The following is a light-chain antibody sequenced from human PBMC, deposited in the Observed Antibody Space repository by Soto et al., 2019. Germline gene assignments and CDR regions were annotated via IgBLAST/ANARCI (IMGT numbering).Light chain of an antibody. CDR1: SSDVGGYNY. J-gene: IGLJ2*01. CDR3: SSYAGSYTVV. Sequence: QSVLTQPPSASGSPGQSVTISCTGTSSDVGGYNYVSWYQQHPGKAPKLMIYEVNKRPSGVPDRFSGSKSGNTASLTVSGLQTEGEADYYCSSYAGSYTVVFGGGTKLTVL. CDR2: EVN. V-gene: IGLV2-8*01.